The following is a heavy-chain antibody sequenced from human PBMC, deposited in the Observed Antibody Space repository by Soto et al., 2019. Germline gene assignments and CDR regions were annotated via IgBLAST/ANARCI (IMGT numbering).Heavy chain of an antibody. V-gene: IGHV5-51*01. CDR1: GYSFTSYW. J-gene: IGHJ4*02. Sequence: PGESLKISCKGSGYSFTSYWIGWVRQVPGKGLEWMGIIYPGDSETRYSPSLQGQVTISADKSISTAYLQWRTLEASDTAVYYCASHFGSTQLWLQSGADYWGQGTPVTVSS. CDR3: ASHFGSTQLWLQSGADY. CDR2: IYPGDSET. D-gene: IGHD5-18*01.